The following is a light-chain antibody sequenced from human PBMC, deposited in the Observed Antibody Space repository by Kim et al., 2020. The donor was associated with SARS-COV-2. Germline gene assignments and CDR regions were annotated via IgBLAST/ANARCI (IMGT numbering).Light chain of an antibody. V-gene: IGKV1-27*01. Sequence: ASVGDRVTITCRASQGINPYLAWYQQKPGKVPKLLIYGASALHSGVPSRFSGSGSGTDFTLTISSLQPEDVATYYCQKYNSAPLTFGQGTKVDIK. CDR1: QGINPY. CDR2: GAS. CDR3: QKYNSAPLT. J-gene: IGKJ1*01.